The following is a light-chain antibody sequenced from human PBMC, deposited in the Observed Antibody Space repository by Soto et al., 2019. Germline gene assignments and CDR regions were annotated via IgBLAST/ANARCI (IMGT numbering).Light chain of an antibody. Sequence: EIVLTQSPGTLSLSPGERATLSCRASQTVSSFYLAWYQQKPGQAPRLLIYGASSRATGIPDRFSGRGSGTDFTLTISRLEPEDFAVYYCHQYGSSPRTFGQGTQVEIK. CDR2: GAS. CDR1: QTVSSFY. CDR3: HQYGSSPRT. V-gene: IGKV3-20*01. J-gene: IGKJ1*01.